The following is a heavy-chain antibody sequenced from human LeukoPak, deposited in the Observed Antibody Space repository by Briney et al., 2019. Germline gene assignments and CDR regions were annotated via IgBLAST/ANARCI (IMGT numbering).Heavy chain of an antibody. V-gene: IGHV3-23*01. Sequence: GGSLRLSCAASGFTFSNYAMRWVRQAPGKGLEWVSGISGSGDSTYYADSVKGRFTISRDNSKNTLYLQMNSLRAEDTAVYYCARGYNWNYSGYFDYWGQGTLVTVSS. CDR2: ISGSGDST. D-gene: IGHD1-7*01. J-gene: IGHJ4*02. CDR1: GFTFSNYA. CDR3: ARGYNWNYSGYFDY.